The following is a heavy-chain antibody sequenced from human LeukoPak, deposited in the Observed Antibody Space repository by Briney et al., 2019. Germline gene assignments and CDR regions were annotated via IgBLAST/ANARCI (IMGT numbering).Heavy chain of an antibody. V-gene: IGHV3-33*01. CDR3: ARSIAAAAPFDY. D-gene: IGHD6-13*01. CDR2: IWYDGSNK. Sequence: PGRSLRLACAASGFTFSSYGMHWVRQAPGKGLEWVAVIWYDGSNKYYADSVKGRFTISRDNSKNTLYLQMNSLRAEDTAVYYCARSIAAAAPFDYWGQGTLVTVSS. J-gene: IGHJ4*02. CDR1: GFTFSSYG.